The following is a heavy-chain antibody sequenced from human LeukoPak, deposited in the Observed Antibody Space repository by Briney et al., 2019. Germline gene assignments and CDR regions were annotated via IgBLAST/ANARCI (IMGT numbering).Heavy chain of an antibody. V-gene: IGHV4-38-2*02. CDR3: ATGYSNGWTSDFDY. J-gene: IGHJ4*02. CDR2: IYYDGRT. D-gene: IGHD6-19*01. CDR1: GYSITSGYF. Sequence: SETLSLTCIVSGYSITSGYFWDWIRQPPGMGLEWIGTIYYDGRTFYNPSLKSRVTISSDTSKNQFSLKVRSVTAADTAVYYCATGYSNGWTSDFDYWGQGARVTVTS.